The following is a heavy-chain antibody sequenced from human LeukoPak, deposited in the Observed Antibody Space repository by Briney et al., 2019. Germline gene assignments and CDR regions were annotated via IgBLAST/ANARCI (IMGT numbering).Heavy chain of an antibody. CDR3: ATLITATKPRVIHYYGMDV. Sequence: PSETLSLTCTVSGGSISSGGYYWSWIRQHPGKGLEWIGYIYYSGSTYYNPSLKSRVTISVDMSKNQFSLKLSSVTAADTAVYYSATLITATKPRVIHYYGMDVWGQGTTVTVSS. CDR2: IYYSGST. CDR1: GGSISSGGYY. D-gene: IGHD1/OR15-1a*01. V-gene: IGHV4-31*03. J-gene: IGHJ6*02.